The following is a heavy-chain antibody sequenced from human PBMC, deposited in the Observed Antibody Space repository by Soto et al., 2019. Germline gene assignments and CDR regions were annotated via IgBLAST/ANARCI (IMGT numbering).Heavy chain of an antibody. CDR1: GFTFNSYS. CDR3: ARDDSIRVGVY. Sequence: EVQLVESGGGLVKPGGSLRLSCAASGFTFNSYSMNWVRQAPGKGLEWVSSISSSSSYIYYADSVKGRFTISRDNAKNSLYLQMNSLRAEDTAVYYCARDDSIRVGVYWGQGTLVTVSS. J-gene: IGHJ4*02. D-gene: IGHD3-16*01. CDR2: ISSSSSYI. V-gene: IGHV3-21*01.